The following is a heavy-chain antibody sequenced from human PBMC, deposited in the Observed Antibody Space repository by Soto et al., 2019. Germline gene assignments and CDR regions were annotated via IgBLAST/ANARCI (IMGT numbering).Heavy chain of an antibody. J-gene: IGHJ4*02. CDR3: AKAIGLGPRNS. CDR2: ISGRGGST. Sequence: PGGSLRLSCAASGFTVSSYAMSWVRQARGEGLWCVSAISGRGGSTYPADTVRRRFTISRDNTKNTLYLKTNTLTAEDTDVYYCAKAIGLGPRNSWGQGTMVTVSS. D-gene: IGHD3-22*01. CDR1: GFTVSSYA. V-gene: IGHV3-23*01.